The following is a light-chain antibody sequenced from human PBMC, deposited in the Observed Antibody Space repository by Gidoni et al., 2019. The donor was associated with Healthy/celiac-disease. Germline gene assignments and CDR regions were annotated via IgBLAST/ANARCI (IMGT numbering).Light chain of an antibody. CDR1: QSISSY. V-gene: IGKV1-39*01. CDR2: AAS. Sequence: IQLTQSPSSLSASVGDRVTITCRASQSISSYLNWYQQKPGKDPKLLIYAASSLQSGVPSRFSGSGSGTDFTLTIRSLQPEDFATYYCQQSYSTPRTFGQXTKVEIK. CDR3: QQSYSTPRT. J-gene: IGKJ1*01.